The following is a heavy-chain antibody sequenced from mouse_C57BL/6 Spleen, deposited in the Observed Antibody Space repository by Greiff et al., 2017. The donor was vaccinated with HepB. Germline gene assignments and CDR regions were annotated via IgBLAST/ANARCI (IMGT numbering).Heavy chain of an antibody. Sequence: VQLQQSGAELVRPGASVKLSCTASGFNIKDDYMHWVKQRPEQGLEWIGWIDPENGDTEYASKFQGKATITADTSSNTAYLQLSSLTSEDTAVYYCTTYDYVDYWGQGTTLTVSS. D-gene: IGHD2-3*01. J-gene: IGHJ2*01. CDR2: IDPENGDT. V-gene: IGHV14-4*01. CDR3: TTYDYVDY. CDR1: GFNIKDDY.